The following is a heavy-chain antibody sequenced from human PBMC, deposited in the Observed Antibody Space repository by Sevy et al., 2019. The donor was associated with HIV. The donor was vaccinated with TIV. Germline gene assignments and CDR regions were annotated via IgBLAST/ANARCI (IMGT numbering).Heavy chain of an antibody. J-gene: IGHJ6*02. CDR1: GFTLSSYG. CDR3: ARDSFGSTRSAGWRGGNEF. V-gene: IGHV3-30*02. Sequence: GGSLRLSCAASGFTLSSYGMHWVRQAPGKGLEWVAVIRYDGSNKYYADSVKGRFTISRDNSKNTRYLQMNSLRAEDKGVYCCARDSFGSTRSAGWRGGNEFWGQGTTVTVSS. D-gene: IGHD2-2*01. CDR2: IRYDGSNK.